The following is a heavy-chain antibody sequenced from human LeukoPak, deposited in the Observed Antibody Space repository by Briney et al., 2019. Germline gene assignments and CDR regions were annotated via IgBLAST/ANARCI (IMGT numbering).Heavy chain of an antibody. CDR1: GYTFTSYY. J-gene: IGHJ4*02. D-gene: IGHD5-24*01. CDR2: INPSGGST. V-gene: IGHV1-46*01. Sequence: ASVKVSCKASGYTFTSYYMHWVRQAPGQGLEWMGIINPSGGSTSYAQKFQGRVTMTEDTSTDTAYMELSSLRSEDTAVYYCATGRGGRWLQRRQFDYWGQGTLVTVSS. CDR3: ATGRGGRWLQRRQFDY.